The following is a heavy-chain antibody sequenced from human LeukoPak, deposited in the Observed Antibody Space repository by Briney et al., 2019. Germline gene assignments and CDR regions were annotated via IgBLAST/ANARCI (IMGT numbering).Heavy chain of an antibody. CDR2: SGTNS. CDR1: GFTFTSYA. D-gene: IGHD1-26*01. V-gene: IGHV3-23*01. Sequence: GGSLRLSCAASGFTFTSYAMNWVRQAPGKGLEWVSGSGTNSYYADSVKGRFTISRDNSKNTLYLQMNSLRVEDTAVYYCAKGNWGERLDWYFDLWGRGTLVTVSS. CDR3: AKGNWGERLDWYFDL. J-gene: IGHJ2*01.